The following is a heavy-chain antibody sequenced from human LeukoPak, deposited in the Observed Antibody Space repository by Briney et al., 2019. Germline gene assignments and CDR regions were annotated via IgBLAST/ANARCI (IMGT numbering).Heavy chain of an antibody. CDR3: ARERYCSSTSCSPIKDV. CDR1: GFTFSSYG. Sequence: GGSLRLSCAASGFTFSSYGMHWVRQAPGKGLEWVAVIWYDGSNKYYADSVKGRFTISRDNSKNTLYLQMNSLRAEDTAVYYCARERYCSSTSCSPIKDVWGQGTTVTVSS. CDR2: IWYDGSNK. J-gene: IGHJ6*02. V-gene: IGHV3-33*01. D-gene: IGHD2-2*01.